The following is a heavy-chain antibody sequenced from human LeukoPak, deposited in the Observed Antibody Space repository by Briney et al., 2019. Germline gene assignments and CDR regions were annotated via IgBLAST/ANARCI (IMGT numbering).Heavy chain of an antibody. Sequence: GGSLRLSCAASGFTFSNYGMHWVRQAPGKGLEWVAVISYDGSNKYYADSVKGRFTISRDNAKNSLYLQMNSLRAEDTALYYCAKAIFGVDHYYYGMDVWGQGTTVTVSS. CDR1: GFTFSNYG. D-gene: IGHD3-3*01. J-gene: IGHJ6*02. V-gene: IGHV3-30*18. CDR3: AKAIFGVDHYYYGMDV. CDR2: ISYDGSNK.